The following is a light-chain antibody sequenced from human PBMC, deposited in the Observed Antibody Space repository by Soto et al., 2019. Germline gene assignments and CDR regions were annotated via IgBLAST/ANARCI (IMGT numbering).Light chain of an antibody. CDR3: QQYGSSPRT. V-gene: IGKV3-20*01. Sequence: EIVLAQSPGTLSLSPGERATLSCRASQTVRSSSLAWYQQKPGQAPRLLIFGASTRAAGFPDRFSGSGSGTDFTLTISRLEPEDFAVYYCQQYGSSPRTFGQGTTGDIK. J-gene: IGKJ1*01. CDR2: GAS. CDR1: QTVRSSS.